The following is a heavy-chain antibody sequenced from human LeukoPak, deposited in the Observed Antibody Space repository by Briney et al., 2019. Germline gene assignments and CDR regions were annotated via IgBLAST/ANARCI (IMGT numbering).Heavy chain of an antibody. CDR1: GYTFTSYG. Sequence: ASVKVSCKASGYTFTSYGISWVRQAPGQGLEWMGWISAYNGNTNYAQKLQGRVTMTTDTSTSTAYMELSRLRSDDTAVYYCARHRLKYYYDSSGYPDYWGQGTLVTVSS. CDR3: ARHRLKYYYDSSGYPDY. D-gene: IGHD3-22*01. J-gene: IGHJ4*02. CDR2: ISAYNGNT. V-gene: IGHV1-18*01.